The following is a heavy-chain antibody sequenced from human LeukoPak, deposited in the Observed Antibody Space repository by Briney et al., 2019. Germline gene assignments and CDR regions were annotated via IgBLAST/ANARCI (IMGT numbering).Heavy chain of an antibody. Sequence: SETLSLTCAVYGGSFSGYYWSWIRQPPGKGLEWIGEIKHSGSTNYNPSLKSRVTISVDTSKNQFSLKLSSVTAADTAVYYCARGGYYYGPLVFDYWGQGTLVTVSS. J-gene: IGHJ4*02. CDR2: IKHSGST. D-gene: IGHD3-10*01. CDR3: ARGGYYYGPLVFDY. CDR1: GGSFSGYY. V-gene: IGHV4-34*01.